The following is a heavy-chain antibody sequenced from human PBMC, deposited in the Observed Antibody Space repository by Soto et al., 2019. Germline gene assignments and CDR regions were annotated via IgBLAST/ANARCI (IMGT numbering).Heavy chain of an antibody. CDR3: VRPYYSSSWFPFDR. Sequence: GGSLRLSCTGSGFDFGDYYMSWIRQAPGKGLEWVSYIDSGDGTTYYTDSVKGRFTISSGNAKKTVYLQMSSLRVEDTALYYCVRPYYSSSWFPFDRWGQGTLVTVSS. V-gene: IGHV3-11*01. D-gene: IGHD6-13*01. J-gene: IGHJ4*02. CDR2: IDSGDGTT. CDR1: GFDFGDYY.